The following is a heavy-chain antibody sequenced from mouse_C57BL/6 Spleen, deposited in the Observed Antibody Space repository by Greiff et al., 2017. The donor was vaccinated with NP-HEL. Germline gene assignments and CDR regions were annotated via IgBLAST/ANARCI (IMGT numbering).Heavy chain of an antibody. J-gene: IGHJ4*01. CDR3: ARVFTTVVANAMDY. Sequence: QVQLQQPGAELVKPGASVKMSCKASGYTFTSYWITWVKQRPGQGLEWIGDIYPGSGSTNYNEKFKSKATLTVDTSSSTAYMQLSSLTSEDSAVYYCARVFTTVVANAMDYWGQGTSVTVSS. D-gene: IGHD1-1*01. CDR1: GYTFTSYW. V-gene: IGHV1-55*01. CDR2: IYPGSGST.